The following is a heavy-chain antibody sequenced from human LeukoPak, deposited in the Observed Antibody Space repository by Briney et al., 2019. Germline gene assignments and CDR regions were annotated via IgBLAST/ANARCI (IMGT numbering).Heavy chain of an antibody. D-gene: IGHD5-24*01. CDR3: ARAPAGYNHKGDHLYYYGLDV. J-gene: IGHJ6*02. Sequence: ASETLSLTRTVFGRSMRSHYWRWIRPPPGRRPGWVGYIFDIGSTNYNPSLKRRLTISVDTSNNQFSLKLTSVTAADTAVYHCARAPAGYNHKGDHLYYYGLDVWGQGTTVTVSS. CDR2: IFDIGST. CDR1: GRSMRSHY. V-gene: IGHV4-59*11.